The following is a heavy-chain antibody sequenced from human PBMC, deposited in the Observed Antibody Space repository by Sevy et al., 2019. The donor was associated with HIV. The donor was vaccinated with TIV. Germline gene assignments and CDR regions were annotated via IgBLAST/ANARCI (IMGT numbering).Heavy chain of an antibody. CDR2: IWSDGSNK. D-gene: IGHD1-7*01. CDR3: AREERSGTTTSFDY. V-gene: IGHV3-33*01. J-gene: IGHJ4*02. CDR1: GFTFSDYG. Sequence: GGSLRLSCAASGFTFSDYGMHWVRQAPSKGLEWVAVIWSDGSNKYYGDSVKGRFTISRDSSKNTLFLQMNSLRVDDTAVYYCAREERSGTTTSFDYWGQGALVTVSS.